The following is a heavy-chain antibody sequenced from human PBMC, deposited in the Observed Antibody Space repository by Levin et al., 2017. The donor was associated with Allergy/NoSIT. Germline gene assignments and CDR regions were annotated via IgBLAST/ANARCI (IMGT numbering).Heavy chain of an antibody. D-gene: IGHD2/OR15-2a*01. Sequence: GESLKIFCAASGFIFSDYDMIWVRQAPGKGLEWVSAIGYSGSPTFYADSVKGRFTISRDNSKNTLYLQINRLRAEDTAVYYCARYLQRGSEEYWGQGTLVTVSS. CDR2: IGYSGSPT. J-gene: IGHJ4*02. CDR3: ARYLQRGSEEY. CDR1: GFIFSDYD. V-gene: IGHV3-23*01.